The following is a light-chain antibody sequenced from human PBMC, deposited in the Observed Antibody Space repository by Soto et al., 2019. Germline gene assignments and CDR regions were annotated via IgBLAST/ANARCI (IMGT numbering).Light chain of an antibody. CDR2: AAS. Sequence: DIQMTQSPSSLSASVGDRVTITCRASQSISSYLNLYQQKPGKAPQLLIYAASSLKSGVPSRFSGSGSGTDFTLTISSLQPEDFATYYCQQSYSTPYTFGQGTKLEIK. CDR3: QQSYSTPYT. V-gene: IGKV1-39*01. CDR1: QSISSY. J-gene: IGKJ2*01.